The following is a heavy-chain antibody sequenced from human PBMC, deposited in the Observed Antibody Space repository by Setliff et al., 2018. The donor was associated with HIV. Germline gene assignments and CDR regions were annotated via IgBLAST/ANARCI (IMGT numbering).Heavy chain of an antibody. Sequence: SLRLSCEASGFIFSSHAMSWVRQVPGKGLELIAVISGSGSATTYADSVAGRFTVSRDNSKNTLYLQMNSLRAEDTAVYYCAKKTAAYTSGSWLHYWGQGTLVTVSS. CDR3: AKKTAAYTSGSWLHY. D-gene: IGHD3-10*01. V-gene: IGHV3-23*01. CDR2: ISGSGSAT. CDR1: GFIFSSHA. J-gene: IGHJ4*02.